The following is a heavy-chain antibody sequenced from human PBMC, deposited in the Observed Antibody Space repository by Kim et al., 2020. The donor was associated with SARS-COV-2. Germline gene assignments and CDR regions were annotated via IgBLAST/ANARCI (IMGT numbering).Heavy chain of an antibody. D-gene: IGHD3-10*01. J-gene: IGHJ3*02. CDR2: IYYSGST. V-gene: IGHV4-31*03. CDR3: ARGLNGGARGVIGKFDI. Sequence: SETLSLTCTVSGGSISSGGYYWSWIRQHPGKGLEWIGYIYYSGSTYYNPSLKSRVTISVDTSKNQFSLKLSSVTAADTAVYYCARGLNGGARGVIGKFDIWGQGTMVTVSS. CDR1: GGSISSGGYY.